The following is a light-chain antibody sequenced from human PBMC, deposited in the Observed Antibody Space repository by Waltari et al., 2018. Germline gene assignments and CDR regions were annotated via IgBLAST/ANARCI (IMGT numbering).Light chain of an antibody. CDR3: QQYGSSSIT. CDR2: DAS. V-gene: IGKV1-5*01. Sequence: DILLTQSPSTLSASVGDRVTITCRASQTITRWLAWYQQKPGKAPNLLIFDASSLAMGVPSRFSGSGSGTEFTLSISSLQPDDSAVYFCQQYGSSSITFGQGTRLEIK. J-gene: IGKJ5*01. CDR1: QTITRW.